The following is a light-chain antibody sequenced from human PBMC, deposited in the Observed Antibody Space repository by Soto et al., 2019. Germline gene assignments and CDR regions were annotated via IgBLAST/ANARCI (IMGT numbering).Light chain of an antibody. CDR3: SPLAGINIFGV. Sequence: QSALTQPPSASGSPGQSVTISCTGTSSDVGRYNYVSWYQHHPGKAPKLMIYEVTKRPSGVPDRFSGPKSGNTASLTVSGPQAEEGAEFFCSPLAGINIFGVFGGGTKLPAL. CDR2: EVT. CDR1: SSDVGRYNY. V-gene: IGLV2-8*01. J-gene: IGLJ3*02.